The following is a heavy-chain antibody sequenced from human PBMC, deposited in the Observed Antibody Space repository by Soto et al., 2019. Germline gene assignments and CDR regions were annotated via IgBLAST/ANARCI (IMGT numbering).Heavy chain of an antibody. CDR3: AAASGYNWNYPGYYYGMDV. CDR1: GFTFTSSA. CDR2: IVVGSGNT. D-gene: IGHD1-7*01. V-gene: IGHV1-58*01. Sequence: SVKVSCKASGFTFTSSAVQWVRQARGQRLEWIGWIVVGSGNTNYAQKFQERVTITGDMSTSTAYMELSSLRSEDTAVYYCAAASGYNWNYPGYYYGMDVWGQGTTVTVSS. J-gene: IGHJ6*02.